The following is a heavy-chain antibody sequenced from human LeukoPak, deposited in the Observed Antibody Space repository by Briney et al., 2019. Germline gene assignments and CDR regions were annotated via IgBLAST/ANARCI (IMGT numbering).Heavy chain of an antibody. CDR3: ARGGSYRSGDY. D-gene: IGHD1-26*01. J-gene: IGHJ4*02. CDR1: GYTLTELS. V-gene: IGHV1-24*01. Sequence: ASVKVSCKVSGYTLTELSMHWVRQAPGKGLEWMGGFDPEDGETIYAQKFQGRVTITRDTSASTAYMELSRLRSEDTAVYYCARGGSYRSGDYWGQGTLVTVSS. CDR2: FDPEDGET.